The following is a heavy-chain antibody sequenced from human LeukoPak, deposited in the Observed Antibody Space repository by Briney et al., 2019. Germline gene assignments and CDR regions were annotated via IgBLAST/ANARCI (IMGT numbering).Heavy chain of an antibody. Sequence: PGGSLRLSCAASGFTFSSYGMHWVRQAPGKGLEWVGFIRSKAYGGTTEYAASVKGRFTISRDDSKSIAYLQMNSLKTEDTAVYYCTRKPGNYYYYGMDVWGQGTTVTVSS. CDR1: GFTFSSYG. J-gene: IGHJ6*02. D-gene: IGHD6-13*01. V-gene: IGHV3-49*04. CDR3: TRKPGNYYYYGMDV. CDR2: IRSKAYGGTT.